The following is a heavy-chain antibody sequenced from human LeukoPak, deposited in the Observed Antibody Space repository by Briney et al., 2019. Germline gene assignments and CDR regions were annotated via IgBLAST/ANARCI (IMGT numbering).Heavy chain of an antibody. J-gene: IGHJ6*01. CDR1: GYRFTSYW. V-gene: IGHV5-51*01. Sequence: GESLKISCKGSGYRFTSYWIGWVRQMPGKGLEWMGLIDPGDSETVYSPSFQGHVTISADKSISTAYLQSSRLKASDTPMYYCARNEGYCSGGSCYYYYYGMDVSGQGTTVTVSS. CDR2: IDPGDSET. D-gene: IGHD2-15*01. CDR3: ARNEGYCSGGSCYYYYYGMDV.